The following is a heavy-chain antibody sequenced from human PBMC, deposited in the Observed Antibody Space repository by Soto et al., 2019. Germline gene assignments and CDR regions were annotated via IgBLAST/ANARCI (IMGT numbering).Heavy chain of an antibody. Sequence: PSETLSLTCTVSGGSVSSGSYYWSWIRQPPGKGLEWIGYIYYSGSTNYNPSLKSRVTISVDTSKNQFSLKLSSVTAADSAVYYCAGGRALAGWFDPWGQGTLVTVSS. J-gene: IGHJ5*02. CDR1: GGSVSSGSYY. V-gene: IGHV4-61*01. CDR3: AGGRALAGWFDP. CDR2: IYYSGST. D-gene: IGHD2-15*01.